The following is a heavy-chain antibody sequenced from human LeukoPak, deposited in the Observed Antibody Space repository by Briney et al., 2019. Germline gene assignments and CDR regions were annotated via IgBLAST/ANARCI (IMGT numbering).Heavy chain of an antibody. Sequence: GGSLRLSCVASGFRFTSYSMNWVRQAPGKGLEWVSGISDSGDSTYYADSVKGRITISRDNSKNTLYLQMNSLRAEDTAVYYCARGHHYYDSSAYYYWGQGTLVTVSS. J-gene: IGHJ4*02. V-gene: IGHV3-23*01. CDR1: GFRFTSYS. CDR2: ISDSGDST. CDR3: ARGHHYYDSSAYYY. D-gene: IGHD3-22*01.